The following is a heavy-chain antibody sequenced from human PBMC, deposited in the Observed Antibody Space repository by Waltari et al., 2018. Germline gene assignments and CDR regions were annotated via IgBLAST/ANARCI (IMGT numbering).Heavy chain of an antibody. CDR2: ISYAGTT. CDR3: ATYIGASVGTAAFDV. D-gene: IGHD5-12*01. J-gene: IGHJ3*01. Sequence: WICQPPGQGLEWIGTISYAGTTYTNPSLRSRLTMSRDTSKNQLSLTLGSTTAADTAVYYCATYIGASVGTAAFDVWGQGTMVTVSS. V-gene: IGHV4-39*01.